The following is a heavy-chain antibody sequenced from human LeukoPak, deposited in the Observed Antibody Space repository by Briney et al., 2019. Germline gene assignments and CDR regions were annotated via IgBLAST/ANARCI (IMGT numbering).Heavy chain of an antibody. V-gene: IGHV3-23*01. D-gene: IGHD3-10*01. CDR1: GFTFSGYA. CDR2: ISGSGGST. J-gene: IGHJ4*02. Sequence: GGSLRLSCAASGFTFSGYAMSWVRQAPGKGLEWASAISGSGGSTYYADSVKGRFTISRDNSKNTLYLQMNSLRAEDTAVYYCAKDRVVRGVHPYYFDYWGQGTLVTVSS. CDR3: AKDRVVRGVHPYYFDY.